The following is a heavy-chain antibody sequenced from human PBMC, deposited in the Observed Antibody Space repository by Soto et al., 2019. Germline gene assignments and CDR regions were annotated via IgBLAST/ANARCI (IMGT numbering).Heavy chain of an antibody. D-gene: IGHD6-13*01. CDR3: AKDQAAAPWYPLDY. J-gene: IGHJ4*02. V-gene: IGHV3-23*01. CDR2: ITSSGVAA. Sequence: PGGSLRLSCAASGFTFSSCAMSWVRQAPGKGLEWVSAITSSGVAAYYADSVQGRFTISRDSSKNTVFLQMNSLRAEDTAIYYCAKDQAAAPWYPLDYWGQGTLVTVSS. CDR1: GFTFSSCA.